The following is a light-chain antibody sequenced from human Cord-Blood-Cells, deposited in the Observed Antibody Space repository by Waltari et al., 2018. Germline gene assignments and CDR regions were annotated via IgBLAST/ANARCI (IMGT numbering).Light chain of an antibody. CDR1: QSVSSY. CDR3: QQRSNWPLT. J-gene: IGKJ4*01. Sequence: EIVLTQSPATLSLPPGERATLSSRASQSVSSYLTWYQQKPGQAPRLLIYDASNRATGIPARFSGSGSGTDFTLTISSLEPEDFAVYYCQQRSNWPLTFGGGTKVEIK. V-gene: IGKV3-11*01. CDR2: DAS.